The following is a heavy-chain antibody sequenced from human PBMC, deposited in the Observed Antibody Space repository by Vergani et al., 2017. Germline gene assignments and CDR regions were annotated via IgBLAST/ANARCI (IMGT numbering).Heavy chain of an antibody. D-gene: IGHD4-11*01. Sequence: EVQLLESGGGLVQPGGSLRLSCAASGFTFSSYWMSWVRQAPGKGLEWVANIKQDGSEKYYVDSVKGRFTISRDNAKNSLYLQMNSLRAEDTAVYYCASGTTAHYYYYYYMDVWGKGTTVTVSS. J-gene: IGHJ6*03. CDR3: ASGTTAHYYYYYYMDV. CDR1: GFTFSSYW. V-gene: IGHV3-7*01. CDR2: IKQDGSEK.